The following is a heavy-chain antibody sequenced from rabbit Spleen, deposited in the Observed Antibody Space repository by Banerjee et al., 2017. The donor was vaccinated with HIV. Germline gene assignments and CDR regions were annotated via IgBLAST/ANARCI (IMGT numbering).Heavy chain of an antibody. CDR2: IDTGSSGYT. CDR1: GFSFSSSVY. D-gene: IGHD8-1*01. Sequence: QEQLVESGGDLVKPGASLTLTCTASGFSFSSSVYMCWVRQAPGKGLEWIACIDTGSSGYTYYASWATGRFTCSKTSSTTVTLQMTSLTAADTATYFCARDTGSSFSSYGMDLWGPGTLVTVS. CDR3: ARDTGSSFSSYGMDL. V-gene: IGHV1S45*01. J-gene: IGHJ6*01.